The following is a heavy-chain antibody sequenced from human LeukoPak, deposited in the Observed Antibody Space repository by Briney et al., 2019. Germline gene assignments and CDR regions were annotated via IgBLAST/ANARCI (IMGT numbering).Heavy chain of an antibody. CDR2: IYYSGST. D-gene: IGHD3-22*01. Sequence: PSETLSLTCTVSGGSISSYYWSWIRQPPGKGLEWIGYIYYSGSTNYNPSLKSRVTISVDTSKNQFSLKLSSVTAADTAVYYCARVGYYDSSGYYYVGNAFDIWGQGTMVTVSS. CDR1: GGSISSYY. J-gene: IGHJ3*02. CDR3: ARVGYYDSSGYYYVGNAFDI. V-gene: IGHV4-59*01.